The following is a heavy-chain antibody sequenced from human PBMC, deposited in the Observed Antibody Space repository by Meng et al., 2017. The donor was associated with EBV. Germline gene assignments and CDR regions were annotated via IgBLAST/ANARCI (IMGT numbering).Heavy chain of an antibody. J-gene: IGHJ4*02. CDR2: FLPRLGAP. V-gene: IGHV1-69*01. Sequence: GQAAAAGRKPGSSVKASGKTSGGPFRYYAISWVRQAPGQGLRLLGGFLPRLGAPNYAQKFHGRVKITADESTSTHYMDLSSLRSEDTAIYYCASESGRGYTPDYWGQGTLVTVSS. CDR1: GGPFRYYA. D-gene: IGHD3-10*01. CDR3: ASESGRGYTPDY.